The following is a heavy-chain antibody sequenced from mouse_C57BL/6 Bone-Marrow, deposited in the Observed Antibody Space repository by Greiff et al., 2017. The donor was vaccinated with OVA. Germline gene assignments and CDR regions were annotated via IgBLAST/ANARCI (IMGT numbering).Heavy chain of an antibody. CDR2: ISNGGGST. D-gene: IGHD2-4*01. CDR1: GFTFSDYY. CDR3: ARPVYDYGSWFAY. J-gene: IGHJ3*01. Sequence: EVHLVESGGGLVQPGGSLKLSCAASGFTFSDYYMYWVRQTPEKRLEWVAYISNGGGSTYYPDTVKGRFTISRDNAKNTLYLQMSRLKSEDTAMYYCARPVYDYGSWFAYWGQGTLVTVSA. V-gene: IGHV5-12*01.